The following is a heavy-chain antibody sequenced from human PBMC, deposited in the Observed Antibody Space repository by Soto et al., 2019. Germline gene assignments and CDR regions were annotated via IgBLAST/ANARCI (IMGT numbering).Heavy chain of an antibody. CDR1: GFTFSSYA. Sequence: PVGSLRLSCAASGFTFSSYAMHWVRQAPGKGLEWVAVISYDGSNKYYADSVKGRFTISRDNSKNTLYLQMNSLRAEDTAVYYCARVKGIAVAGLPDYWGQGTLVTVSS. V-gene: IGHV3-30-3*01. D-gene: IGHD6-19*01. CDR2: ISYDGSNK. CDR3: ARVKGIAVAGLPDY. J-gene: IGHJ4*02.